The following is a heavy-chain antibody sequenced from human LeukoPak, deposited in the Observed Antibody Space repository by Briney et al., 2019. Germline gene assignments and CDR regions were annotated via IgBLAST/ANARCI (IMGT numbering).Heavy chain of an antibody. CDR2: IYYSGST. D-gene: IGHD3-22*01. CDR1: GGSISSGDYY. Sequence: PSQTLSLTCTVSGGSISSGDYYWSWLRQPPGKGLEWIGYIYYSGSTYYNPSLKSRVTISVDTSKNQFSLKLSSVTAADTAVYYCARSNTACGSSGYYARWGQGTLVTVSS. V-gene: IGHV4-30-4*01. J-gene: IGHJ4*02. CDR3: ARSNTACGSSGYYAR.